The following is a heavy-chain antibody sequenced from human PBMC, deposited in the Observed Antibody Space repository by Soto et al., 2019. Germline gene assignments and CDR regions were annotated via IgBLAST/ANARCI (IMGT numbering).Heavy chain of an antibody. CDR2: IYYSGST. Sequence: QLQLQESGPGLVKPSETLSLTCTVSCGSISSSSYYWGWIRQPPGKGLEWIGSIYYSGSTYYNPSLKSRVPISVDTSKNQFSLKRSSVTAADTAVYYCAIRLGVVPAAVSKAVDYWGQGTLVTVSS. CDR3: AIRLGVVPAAVSKAVDY. J-gene: IGHJ4*02. D-gene: IGHD2-2*01. V-gene: IGHV4-39*01. CDR1: CGSISSSSYY.